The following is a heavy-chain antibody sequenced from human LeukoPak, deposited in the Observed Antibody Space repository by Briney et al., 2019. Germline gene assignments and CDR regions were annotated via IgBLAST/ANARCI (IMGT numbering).Heavy chain of an antibody. D-gene: IGHD2-15*01. CDR2: IIPIFGTA. J-gene: IGHJ4*02. CDR3: ARSLRYCSGGSCYWLYYFDY. CDR1: GGTFSSHA. V-gene: IGHV1-69*05. Sequence: SVKVSCKASGGTFSSHAISWVRQAPGQGLEWMGRIIPIFGTANYAQKFQGRVTITTDESTSTAYMELSSLRSEDTAVYYCARSLRYCSGGSCYWLYYFDYWGQGTLVTVSS.